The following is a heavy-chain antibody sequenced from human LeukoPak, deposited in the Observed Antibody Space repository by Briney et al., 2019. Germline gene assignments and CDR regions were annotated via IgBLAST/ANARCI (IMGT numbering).Heavy chain of an antibody. J-gene: IGHJ5*02. CDR3: ARGPSANSLS. CDR2: IDTDGSYT. CDR1: GSTFSSYW. D-gene: IGHD4/OR15-4a*01. Sequence: GGSLRLSCAASGSTFSSYWMDWVRQAPGKGLVWVSRIDTDGSYTSYADSVKGRFTISRDNAKNTLYLQMNSLRAEDTAVYYCARGPSANSLSWGQGTLVTVSS. V-gene: IGHV3-74*01.